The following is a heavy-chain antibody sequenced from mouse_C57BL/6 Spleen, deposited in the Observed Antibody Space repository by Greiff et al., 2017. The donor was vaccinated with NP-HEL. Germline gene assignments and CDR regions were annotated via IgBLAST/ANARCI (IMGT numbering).Heavy chain of an antibody. D-gene: IGHD2-4*01. CDR2: ISSGSSTI. V-gene: IGHV5-17*01. Sequence: EVQLVESGGGLVKPGGSLKLSCAASGFTFSDYGMHWVRQAPEKGLEWVAYISSGSSTIYYADTVKGRFTISRDNDKNTLFLQMTSLRSEDTAIYYCASRYDYDGVDYWGQGTTLTVSS. J-gene: IGHJ2*01. CDR3: ASRYDYDGVDY. CDR1: GFTFSDYG.